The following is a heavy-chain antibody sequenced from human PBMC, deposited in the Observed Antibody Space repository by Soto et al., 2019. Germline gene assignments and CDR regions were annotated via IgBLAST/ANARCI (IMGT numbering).Heavy chain of an antibody. V-gene: IGHV3-30*18. CDR1: GLTFSAAG. Sequence: QVQLVESGGGVVQPGRSLRLSCAASGLTFSAAGMHWVRQAPGKGLEWVAFIANDGRSESYADSVKGRFTISRDNSQNRLYLQMNGLRADDTAVYYCAKDKGRTATDYWGQGTLVSVSS. CDR3: AKDKGRTATDY. CDR2: IANDGRSE. J-gene: IGHJ4*02.